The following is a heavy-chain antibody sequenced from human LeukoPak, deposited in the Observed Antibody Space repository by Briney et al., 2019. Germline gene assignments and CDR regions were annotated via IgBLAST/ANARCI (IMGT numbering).Heavy chain of an antibody. CDR2: ISAYNGNT. CDR1: GYTFTSYG. J-gene: IGHJ4*02. Sequence: GASVTVSCKASGYTFTSYGISWVRQAPGQGLEWMGWISAYNGNTNYAQKLQGRVTVTRDTSTSTVYMELSSLRSEDTAVYYCARDVSDCSGGSCYSYFDYWGQGSLVTVSS. V-gene: IGHV1-18*01. CDR3: ARDVSDCSGGSCYSYFDY. D-gene: IGHD2-15*01.